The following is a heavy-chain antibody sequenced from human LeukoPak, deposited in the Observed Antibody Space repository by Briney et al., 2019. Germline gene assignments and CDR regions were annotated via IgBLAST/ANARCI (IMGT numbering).Heavy chain of an antibody. J-gene: IGHJ4*02. V-gene: IGHV3-23*01. Sequence: GGSLRLSCAASGFTFSSYAMIWVPHAPGKGLEWVSAISGSGGSTYYADSVKGRFTISRDNSKNTLYLQMNSLRAEDTAVYYCAKHDIVVVVAATNIDYWGQGTLVTVSS. CDR2: ISGSGGST. CDR3: AKHDIVVVVAATNIDY. D-gene: IGHD2-15*01. CDR1: GFTFSSYA.